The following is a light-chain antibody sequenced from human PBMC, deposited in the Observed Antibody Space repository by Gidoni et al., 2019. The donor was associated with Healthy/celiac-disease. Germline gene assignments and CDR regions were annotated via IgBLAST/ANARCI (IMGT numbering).Light chain of an antibody. J-gene: IGKJ2*04. CDR1: QSINSY. CDR2: AAS. V-gene: IGKV1-39*01. Sequence: DLQMTQSPSSLSASVGDRVTITCRASQSINSYLNWYQQKPGKAPKLLSYAASSLQSGVPSRFSGSGSGTDFTLTISSLQPEDFATYYCQQSYSTPMCSFGQGTKLEIK. CDR3: QQSYSTPMCS.